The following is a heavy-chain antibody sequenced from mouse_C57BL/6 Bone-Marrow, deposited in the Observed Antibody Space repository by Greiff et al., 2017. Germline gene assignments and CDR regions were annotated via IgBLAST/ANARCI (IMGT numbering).Heavy chain of an antibody. D-gene: IGHD2-1*01. V-gene: IGHV6-6*01. CDR3: TYGNYGTSYYSIDY. CDR2: IRNKANNHAT. CDR1: GFTFSDAW. Sequence: EVMLVESGGGLVQPGGSMKLSCAASGFTFSDAWMDWVRQSPEKGLEWVAEIRNKANNHATYYAESVKGRFTISRDDSKSSVDLQMNSLRAEDTGTYDYTYGNYGTSYYSIDYWGQGTSVTVSS. J-gene: IGHJ4*01.